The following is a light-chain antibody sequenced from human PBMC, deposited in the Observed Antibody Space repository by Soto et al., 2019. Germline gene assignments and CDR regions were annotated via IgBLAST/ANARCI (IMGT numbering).Light chain of an antibody. CDR1: SSNIGAGYD. Sequence: QPVLTQPPSVSGAPGQRVTISCTGSSSNIGAGYDVHWYQQLPETAPKLLIYGDYNRPSGVPDRFSGSKSGTSASLAITGLQAEDESDYYCQSYDTSLSTVIFGGGTKVTVL. CDR2: GDY. CDR3: QSYDTSLSTVI. V-gene: IGLV1-40*01. J-gene: IGLJ2*01.